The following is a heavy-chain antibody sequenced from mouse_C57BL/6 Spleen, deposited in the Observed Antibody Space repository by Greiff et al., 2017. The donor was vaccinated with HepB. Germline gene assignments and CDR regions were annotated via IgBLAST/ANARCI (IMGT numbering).Heavy chain of an antibody. CDR1: GSTFTSYW. D-gene: IGHD1-1*02. V-gene: IGHV1-64*01. J-gene: IGHJ2*01. CDR2: IHPNSGST. Sequence: VQLQQSGAELVKPGASVKLSCKASGSTFTSYWMHWVKQRPGQGLEWIGMIHPNSGSTNYNEKFKSKATLTVDKSSSTAYMQLSSLTSEDSAVYYCARDGGVAGDYWGQGTTLTVSS. CDR3: ARDGGVAGDY.